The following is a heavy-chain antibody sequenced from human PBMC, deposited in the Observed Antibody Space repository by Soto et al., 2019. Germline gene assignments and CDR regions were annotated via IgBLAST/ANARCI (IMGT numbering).Heavy chain of an antibody. CDR2: IDWDDDK. J-gene: IGHJ5*02. Sequence: SGPTLVNPTQTLTLTCTFSGFSPSTSGMCVSWIRQPPGKALEWLALIDWDDDKYYSTSLKTRLTISKDTSKNQVVLTMTNMDPVDTATYYCARSYMEADGTLGWFDPWGQGTLVTVSS. D-gene: IGHD6-13*01. V-gene: IGHV2-70*01. CDR1: GFSPSTSGMC. CDR3: ARSYMEADGTLGWFDP.